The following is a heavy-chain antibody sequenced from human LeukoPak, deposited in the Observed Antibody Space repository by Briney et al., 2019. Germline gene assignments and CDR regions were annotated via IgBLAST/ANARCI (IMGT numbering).Heavy chain of an antibody. CDR3: ARMRGEGIAAAGYYFDY. V-gene: IGHV3-33*01. D-gene: IGHD6-13*01. CDR2: IWYDGSNK. Sequence: GGSLRLSCAASGFTFSSYGMHWVRQAPGKGLEWAAVIWYDGSNKYYADSVKGRFTISRDNSKNTLYLQMNSLRAEDTAVYYCARMRGEGIAAAGYYFDYWGQGTLVTVSS. CDR1: GFTFSSYG. J-gene: IGHJ4*02.